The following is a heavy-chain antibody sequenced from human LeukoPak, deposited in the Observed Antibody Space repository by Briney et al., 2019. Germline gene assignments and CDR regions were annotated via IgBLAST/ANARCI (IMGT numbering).Heavy chain of an antibody. D-gene: IGHD4-23*01. J-gene: IGHJ4*02. CDR3: ATLDYGGNSGVGDY. Sequence: ASVKVSCKASGYTFTSYAMNWVRQAPGQGLEWMGWINTNTGNPTYAQGFTGRFVFSLDTSVSTAYLQISSLKAEDTAVYYCATLDYGGNSGVGDYWGQGTLVTVSS. CDR1: GYTFTSYA. V-gene: IGHV7-4-1*02. CDR2: INTNTGNP.